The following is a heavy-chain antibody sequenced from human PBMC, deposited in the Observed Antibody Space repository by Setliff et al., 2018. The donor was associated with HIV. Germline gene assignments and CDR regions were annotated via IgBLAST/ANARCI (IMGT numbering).Heavy chain of an antibody. CDR3: ARHRPYTNSPPGGPFDM. CDR1: GYSFTSYW. Sequence: GESLKISCKGSGYSFTSYWIGWVRQMPGKGLEWMGIIYPGDSDTRYSPSFQGQVTISADKSINTAYLEWSSLDASDTAIYYCARHRPYTNSPPGGPFDMWGQGTGVTVSS. D-gene: IGHD6-6*01. J-gene: IGHJ3*02. CDR2: IYPGDSDT. V-gene: IGHV5-51*01.